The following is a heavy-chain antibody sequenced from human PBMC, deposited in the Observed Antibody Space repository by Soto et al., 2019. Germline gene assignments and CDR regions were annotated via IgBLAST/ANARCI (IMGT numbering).Heavy chain of an antibody. CDR2: IYSGGST. CDR3: ARDRGIAVAGPFDP. D-gene: IGHD6-19*01. V-gene: IGHV3-53*01. CDR1: GFTVSSNY. J-gene: IGHJ5*02. Sequence: GGSLRLSCAASGFTVSSNYMSWVRQAPGKGLEWVSVIYSGGSTYYADSVKGRFTISRDNSKNTLYLQMNSLRAEDTAVYYCARDRGIAVAGPFDPWGQGTLVTVSS.